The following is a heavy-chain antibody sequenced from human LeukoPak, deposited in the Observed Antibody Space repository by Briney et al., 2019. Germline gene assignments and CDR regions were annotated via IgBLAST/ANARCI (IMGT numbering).Heavy chain of an antibody. CDR2: IYYSGST. CDR3: ARSGWLVEGDWFDP. D-gene: IGHD6-19*01. V-gene: IGHV4-59*01. J-gene: IGHJ5*02. Sequence: SGTLSLTCTVSGGSISSYYWSWIRQPPGKGLEWIGYIYYSGSTNYNPSLKSRVTISVDTSKNQFSLKLSSVTAADMAVYYCARSGWLVEGDWFDPWGQGTLVTVSS. CDR1: GGSISSYY.